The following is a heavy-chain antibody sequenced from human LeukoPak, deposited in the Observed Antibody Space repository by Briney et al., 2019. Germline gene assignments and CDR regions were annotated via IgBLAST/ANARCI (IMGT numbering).Heavy chain of an antibody. CDR1: GFTVSSNY. J-gene: IGHJ5*02. D-gene: IGHD3-22*01. CDR3: ARVGYSSGYYYKNWFDP. CDR2: INHSGST. Sequence: GSLRLSCAASGFTVSSNYMSWVRQAPGKGLEWIGEINHSGSTNYNPSLKSRVTISVDTSKNQFSLKLSSVTAADTAVYYCARVGYSSGYYYKNWFDPWGQGTLVTVSS. V-gene: IGHV4-34*01.